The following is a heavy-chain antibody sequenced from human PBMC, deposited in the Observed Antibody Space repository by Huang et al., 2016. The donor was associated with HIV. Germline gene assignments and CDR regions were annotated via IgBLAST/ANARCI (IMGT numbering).Heavy chain of an antibody. CDR1: GFTFSSYA. CDR3: ARVRIMISTFDI. J-gene: IGHJ3*02. D-gene: IGHD3-16*01. CDR2: ISYDGSNK. Sequence: QVQLVESGGGVVQPGRSLRLSCAASGFTFSSYAMHWVRQAPGKGLEGVAVISYDGSNKYYADSVKGRVTISRDNSKNTLYLQMNSLRAEDTAVYYCARVRIMISTFDIWGQGTMVTVSS. V-gene: IGHV3-30-3*01.